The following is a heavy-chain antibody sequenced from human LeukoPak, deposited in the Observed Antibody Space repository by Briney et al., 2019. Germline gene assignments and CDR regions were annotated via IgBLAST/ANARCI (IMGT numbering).Heavy chain of an antibody. V-gene: IGHV3-23*01. CDR2: INPSGDDT. CDR1: GFTFSSYW. D-gene: IGHD2-15*01. CDR3: ARQRGYCSSGSCYFDY. J-gene: IGHJ4*02. Sequence: GGSLRLSCAASGFTFSSYWMSWVRQAPGKGLEWVSAINPSGDDTYYAESVRGRFTISRDNSKNTVYLQMNSLRAEDTAAYYCARQRGYCSSGSCYFDYWGQGTLVTVSS.